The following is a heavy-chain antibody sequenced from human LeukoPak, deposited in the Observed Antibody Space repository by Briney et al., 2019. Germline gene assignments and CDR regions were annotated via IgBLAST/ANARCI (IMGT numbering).Heavy chain of an antibody. Sequence: PSKTLSLTCTVSGGSISSYYWSWIRQPPGKGLEWIGYIYYSGSTNYNPSLKSRVTISVDTSKNQFSLKLSSVTAADTAVYYCARERRSDYGMDVWGQGTTVTVSS. J-gene: IGHJ6*02. CDR1: GGSISSYY. CDR3: ARERRSDYGMDV. CDR2: IYYSGST. V-gene: IGHV4-59*01.